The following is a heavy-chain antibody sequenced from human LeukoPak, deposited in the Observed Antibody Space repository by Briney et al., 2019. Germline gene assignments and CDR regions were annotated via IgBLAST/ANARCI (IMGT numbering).Heavy chain of an antibody. CDR2: IIPILGIA. CDR3: ARHPTDYHGSGSLDY. CDR1: GGTFSSYA. D-gene: IGHD3-10*01. V-gene: IGHV1-69*04. Sequence: ASVKVSCKASGGTFSSYAISWVRQAPGQGLEWMGRIIPILGIANYAQEFQGRVTITADKSTSTAYMELSSLRSEDTAVYYCARHPTDYHGSGSLDYWGQGTLVTVSS. J-gene: IGHJ4*02.